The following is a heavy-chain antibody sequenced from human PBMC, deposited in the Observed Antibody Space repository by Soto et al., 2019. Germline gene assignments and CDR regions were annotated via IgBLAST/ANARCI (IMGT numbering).Heavy chain of an antibody. CDR3: AKRSSSSTFDY. CDR1: GFTFSSYA. Sequence: GGSLRLSCAASGFTFSSYAMSWVRQAPGKGLEWVSVISGSDDSTYYADSVKGRFTISRDNSKNTLFLQMNSLRAEDTAVYYCAKRSSSSTFDYWGQGTLVTVSS. V-gene: IGHV3-23*01. D-gene: IGHD6-6*01. CDR2: ISGSDDST. J-gene: IGHJ4*02.